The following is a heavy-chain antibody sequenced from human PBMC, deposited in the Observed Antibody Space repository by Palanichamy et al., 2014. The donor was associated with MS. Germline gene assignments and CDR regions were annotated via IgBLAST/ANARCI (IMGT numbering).Heavy chain of an antibody. J-gene: IGHJ4*02. D-gene: IGHD6-19*01. Sequence: QVQLVESGGGVVQPGGSRRLSCAASGFTFSNYGMHWVRQAPGKGLEWVAFIGYDGNNKYYADSVKGRFTISRDNSKNTLYLQMNSLRTEDTAVYYCAGYSHGWSSNYWGQGTLVTVSS. V-gene: IGHV3-30*02. CDR1: GFTFSNYG. CDR2: IGYDGNNK. CDR3: AGYSHGWSSNY.